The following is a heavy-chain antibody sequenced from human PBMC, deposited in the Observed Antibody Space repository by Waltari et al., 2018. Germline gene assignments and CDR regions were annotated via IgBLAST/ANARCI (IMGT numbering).Heavy chain of an antibody. V-gene: IGHV1-2*02. CDR2: INPNSGST. CDR1: GYTFTGYY. D-gene: IGHD1-26*01. CDR3: ARGIGRWELAYGMDV. Sequence: QVQLVQSGAEVKKPGASVNVSCKASGYTFTGYYFSWVRQAPGQGLEWMGWINPNSGSTNYAQKFQGRVAMTEDTSIRTAYMELSRLRSDDAAVYYCARGIGRWELAYGMDVWGQGTTVTVSS. J-gene: IGHJ6*02.